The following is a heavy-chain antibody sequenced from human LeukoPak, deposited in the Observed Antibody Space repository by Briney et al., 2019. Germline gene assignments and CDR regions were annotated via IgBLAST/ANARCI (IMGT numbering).Heavy chain of an antibody. Sequence: SETLSLTCTVSGGSISSSSYYWGWIRQPPGKGLEWIGSIYYSGSTYYNPSLKSRVTISVDTSKNQFSLKLSSVTAADTAVYYCARDRDDDPNSSWYRSGLNWFDPWGQGTLVTVSS. CDR3: ARDRDDDPNSSWYRSGLNWFDP. V-gene: IGHV4-39*07. CDR1: GGSISSSSYY. J-gene: IGHJ5*02. CDR2: IYYSGST. D-gene: IGHD6-13*01.